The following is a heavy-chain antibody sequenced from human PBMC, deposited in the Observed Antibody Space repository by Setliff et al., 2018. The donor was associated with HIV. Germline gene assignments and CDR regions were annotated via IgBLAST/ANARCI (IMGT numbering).Heavy chain of an antibody. CDR2: INHSGST. CDR1: GGSLSGYH. J-gene: IGHJ4*02. V-gene: IGHV4-34*01. D-gene: IGHD3-22*01. Sequence: PSETLSLTCAAYGGSLSGYHWSWIRQSPEKGLEWIGEINHSGSTNYNPSLKSRVTMSVDTSKNQFSLKLSSVTAADTAVYYCARGGGYDRSGYYPFDYWGQGTPVTVSS. CDR3: ARGGGYDRSGYYPFDY.